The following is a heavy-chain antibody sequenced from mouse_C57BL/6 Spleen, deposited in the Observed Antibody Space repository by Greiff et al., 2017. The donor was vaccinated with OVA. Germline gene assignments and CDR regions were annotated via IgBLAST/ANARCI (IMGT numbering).Heavy chain of an antibody. Sequence: VQLQQPGAELVKPGASVKLSCKASGYTFTSYWMHWVKQRPGQGLEWIGMIHPNSGSTNYNEKFKSKATLTVDKSSSTAYMQLSSLTYEDSAVYYCARIYDYDGSHYYAMDYWGQGTSVTVSS. CDR1: GYTFTSYW. V-gene: IGHV1-64*01. J-gene: IGHJ4*01. CDR2: IHPNSGST. D-gene: IGHD2-4*01. CDR3: ARIYDYDGSHYYAMDY.